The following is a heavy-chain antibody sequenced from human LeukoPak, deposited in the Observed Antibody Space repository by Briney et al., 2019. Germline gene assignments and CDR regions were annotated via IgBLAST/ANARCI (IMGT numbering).Heavy chain of an antibody. J-gene: IGHJ5*02. CDR3: AREVPQYYDFWSGYYRGWFDP. CDR1: GGSISSYY. V-gene: IGHV4-59*01. CDR2: IYYSGST. D-gene: IGHD3-3*01. Sequence: SETLSLTCTVSGGSISSYYWSWIRQPPGKGLEWIGYIYYSGSTNYNPSLKSRVTISVDTSKNQFSLRLSSVTAADTAVYYCAREVPQYYDFWSGYYRGWFDPWGQGILVTVSS.